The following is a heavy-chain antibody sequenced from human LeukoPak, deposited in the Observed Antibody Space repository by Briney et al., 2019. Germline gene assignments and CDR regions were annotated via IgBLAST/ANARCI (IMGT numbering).Heavy chain of an antibody. V-gene: IGHV3-21*01. CDR1: GFTFSSYS. J-gene: IGHJ4*02. Sequence: GGSLRLSCAASGFTFSSYSMNWVRQAPGKGLEWVSSISSSSSYIYYADSVKGRFTISRDNAKNSLYLQMNSLRAEDTAVYYCAGDLRGYSGYAGYWGQGTLVTVSS. CDR2: ISSSSSYI. D-gene: IGHD5-12*01. CDR3: AGDLRGYSGYAGY.